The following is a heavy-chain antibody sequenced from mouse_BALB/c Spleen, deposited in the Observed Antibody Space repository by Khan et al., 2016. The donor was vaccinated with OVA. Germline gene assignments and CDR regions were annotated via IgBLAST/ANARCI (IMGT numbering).Heavy chain of an antibody. CDR1: GYSFTGYF. V-gene: IGHV1-20*02. CDR3: TRIYRSDFDY. D-gene: IGHD1-1*01. Sequence: EVQLQQSGPELVRPGASVKISCKASGYSFTGYFMNWVMQSHGKSLEWIGRINPHIGETFYNQRFKDKATLTVDESSRTAHMELRSLSSDDSAVYYCTRIYRSDFDYWGQGTTLTVSS. CDR2: INPHIGET. J-gene: IGHJ2*01.